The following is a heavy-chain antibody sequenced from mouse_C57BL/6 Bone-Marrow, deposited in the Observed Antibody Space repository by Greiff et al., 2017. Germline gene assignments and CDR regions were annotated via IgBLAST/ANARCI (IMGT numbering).Heavy chain of an antibody. J-gene: IGHJ2*01. D-gene: IGHD1-1*01. V-gene: IGHV1-15*01. CDR2: IDPETGGT. Sequence: QVQLKESGAELVRPGASVTLSCKASGYTFTDYEMHWVKQTPVHGLEWIGAIDPETGGTAYNQKFKGKAILTADKSSSTAYMELRSLTSEDSAVYYCTVTTVVADYGGQGTTLTVSS. CDR1: GYTFTDYE. CDR3: TVTTVVADY.